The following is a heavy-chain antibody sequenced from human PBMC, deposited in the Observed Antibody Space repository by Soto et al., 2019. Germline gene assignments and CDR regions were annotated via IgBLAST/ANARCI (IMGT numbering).Heavy chain of an antibody. CDR1: GYTFRSYW. CDR2: IYPGDSDT. V-gene: IGHV5-51*01. Sequence: GESLKISCQASGYTFRSYWIGWVRQRPGKGLEWMGIIYPGDSDTKYSPSFQGQVSISVDKSLNTAYLQWNSLQVSDTALFFCARLKLIFGVKWYPFEYWGQGTPVTVSS. D-gene: IGHD2-2*01. CDR3: ARLKLIFGVKWYPFEY. J-gene: IGHJ4*02.